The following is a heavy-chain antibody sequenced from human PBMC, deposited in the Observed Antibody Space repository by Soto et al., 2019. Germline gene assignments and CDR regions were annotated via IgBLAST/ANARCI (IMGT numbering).Heavy chain of an antibody. CDR2: IWHDGKNK. J-gene: IGHJ4*02. CDR3: ARDPGNDEAIDY. D-gene: IGHD1-1*01. CDR1: GFTFSNYG. V-gene: IGHV3-33*01. Sequence: QVQVVESGGGVVQPGGSLRLSCAASGFTFSNYGMHWVRKAPGKGLEWVAVIWHDGKNKYYADSVKGRFTISRDNSKNTLYLQMNSLRAEDPAVYYGARDPGNDEAIDYWGQGTLVTVSS.